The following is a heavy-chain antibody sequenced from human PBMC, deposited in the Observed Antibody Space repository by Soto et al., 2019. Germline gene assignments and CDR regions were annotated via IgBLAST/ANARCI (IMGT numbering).Heavy chain of an antibody. CDR3: ASDLKYSGSSSHYGMDV. Sequence: EVQLVESGGGLAQPGGSLRLSCAASGFTFSNYDMHWVRQVTGKGLEWISSIGTAGDTYYAGSVRGRFTISRENAKNSLYLQMTTLRAGDTAGYSCASDLKYSGSSSHYGMDVWGQGTTVTVSS. J-gene: IGHJ6*02. V-gene: IGHV3-13*01. CDR1: GFTFSNYD. CDR2: IGTAGDT. D-gene: IGHD6-6*01.